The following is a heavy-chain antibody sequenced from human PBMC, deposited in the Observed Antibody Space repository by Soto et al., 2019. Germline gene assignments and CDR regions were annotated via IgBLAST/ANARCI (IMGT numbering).Heavy chain of an antibody. CDR2: VYYSGTT. D-gene: IGHD4-17*01. V-gene: IGHV4-61*01. CDR3: ARTTAVPNTLRSRYFFDY. Sequence: QVQLVESGPGLLKPSETLSLTCSVSGGSVSNKTYYWSWIRQPPGKRLEWIGYVYYSGTTNYNPSLKSRVTISVDLSKNQFSLRLSSVTTADTALYYCARTTAVPNTLRSRYFFDYWGQGTLVTVSS. J-gene: IGHJ4*02. CDR1: GGSVSNKTYY.